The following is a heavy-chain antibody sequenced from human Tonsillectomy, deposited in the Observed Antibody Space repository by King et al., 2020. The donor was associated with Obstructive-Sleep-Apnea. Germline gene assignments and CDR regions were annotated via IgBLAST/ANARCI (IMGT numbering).Heavy chain of an antibody. CDR3: ARVNPITIFGVGPRGAFDI. V-gene: IGHV3-7*03. J-gene: IGHJ3*02. D-gene: IGHD3-3*01. CDR2: IKQDGSEK. Sequence: VQLVESGGGLVQPGGSLRLSCAASGFTFSSYWMSWVRQAPGKGLEWVANIKQDGSEKYYVDSVKGRFTISRDNAKNSLYLQMNSLRAEDTAVYYCARVNPITIFGVGPRGAFDIWGQGTMVTVSS. CDR1: GFTFSSYW.